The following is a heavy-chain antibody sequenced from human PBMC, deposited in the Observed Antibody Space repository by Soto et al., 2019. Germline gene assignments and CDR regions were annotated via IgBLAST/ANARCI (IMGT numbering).Heavy chain of an antibody. J-gene: IGHJ5*02. CDR1: GFSFNDYY. CDR3: AREGAYSSSWNWFDH. D-gene: IGHD6-13*01. Sequence: XGALKLSCTASGFSFNDYYMSWIRQAPGKGLEWLSCISTSGNTIYYADSVRGRFTISRDNAKNSLYLQMNGLRAEDTAVYYCAREGAYSSSWNWFDHWGQGNLVTVSS. CDR2: ISTSGNTI. V-gene: IGHV3-11*01.